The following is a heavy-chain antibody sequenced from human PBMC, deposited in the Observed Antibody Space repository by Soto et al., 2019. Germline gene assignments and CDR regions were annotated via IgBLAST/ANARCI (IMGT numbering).Heavy chain of an antibody. CDR1: GGSISSNHYC. V-gene: IGHV4-30-4*01. D-gene: IGHD7-27*01. Sequence: QVQLQESGPGLVKPSQTLSLTCTVSGGSISSNHYCWSWIRQSPDRGLEWIGHIYNGGPIQNTPSLTSRITISVDTSRTQFSLDLNSVTAADTAVYYCARGPAGDKVDYWGQGILVTVSS. J-gene: IGHJ4*02. CDR2: IYNGGPI. CDR3: ARGPAGDKVDY.